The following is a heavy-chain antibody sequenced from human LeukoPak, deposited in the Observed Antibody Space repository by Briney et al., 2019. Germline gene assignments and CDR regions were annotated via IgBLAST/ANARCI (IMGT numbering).Heavy chain of an antibody. V-gene: IGHV3-33*01. CDR2: IWYDGSNK. J-gene: IGHJ6*04. D-gene: IGHD3-10*01. Sequence: GGSLRLSCAASGFTFSSYGMHWVRQAPGKGLEWVAVIWYDGSNKYYADSVKGRFTISRDNSKNTLYLQMNSLRAEDTAVYYCARVGARGYGSESYFNYYYYGMDVWGKGTTVTVSS. CDR3: ARVGARGYGSESYFNYYYYGMDV. CDR1: GFTFSSYG.